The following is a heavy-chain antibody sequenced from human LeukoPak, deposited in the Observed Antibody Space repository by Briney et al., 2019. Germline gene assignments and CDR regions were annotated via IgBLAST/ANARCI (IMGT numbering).Heavy chain of an antibody. J-gene: IGHJ4*02. CDR3: ARGLRYGDYYFDY. V-gene: IGHV4-30-4*08. CDR2: IYYSGST. CDR1: GGSISSGKYY. D-gene: IGHD4-17*01. Sequence: SQTLSLTCTVSGGSISSGKYYWSWIRQPPGKGLEWIGYIYYSGSTYYNPSLKSRVTISVDTSKNQFSLKLSSVTAADTAVYYCARGLRYGDYYFDYWGQGTLVTVSS.